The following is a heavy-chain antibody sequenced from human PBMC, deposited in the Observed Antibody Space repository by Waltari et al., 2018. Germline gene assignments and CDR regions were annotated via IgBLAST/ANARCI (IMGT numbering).Heavy chain of an antibody. CDR1: GYSISSGYY. CDR3: ARQSILYCSGGSCPPDAFDI. Sequence: QVQLQESGPGLVKPSETLSLTCAVSGYSISSGYYWGWIRQPPGNGLEWIGSIYHSGSTYYNPSLKSRVTISVDTSKNQFSLKLSSVTAADTAVYYCARQSILYCSGGSCPPDAFDIWGQGTMVTVSS. CDR2: IYHSGST. J-gene: IGHJ3*02. D-gene: IGHD2-15*01. V-gene: IGHV4-38-2*01.